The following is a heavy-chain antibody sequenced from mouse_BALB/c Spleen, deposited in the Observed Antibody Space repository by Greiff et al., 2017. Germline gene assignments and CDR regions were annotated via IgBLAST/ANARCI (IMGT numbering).Heavy chain of an antibody. Sequence: EVHLVESGGGLVQPGGSRKLSCAASGFTFSSFGMHWVRQAPEKGLEWVAYISSGSSTIYYADTVKGRFTISRDNPKSTLFLQMTSLRSEDTAMYYCARENYGYDDAMDYWGQGTSVTVAS. CDR3: ARENYGYDDAMDY. D-gene: IGHD2-2*01. CDR2: ISSGSSTI. J-gene: IGHJ4*01. CDR1: GFTFSSFG. V-gene: IGHV5-17*02.